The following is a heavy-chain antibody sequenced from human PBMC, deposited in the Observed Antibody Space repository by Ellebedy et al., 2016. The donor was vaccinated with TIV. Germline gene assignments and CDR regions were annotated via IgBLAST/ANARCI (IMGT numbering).Heavy chain of an antibody. CDR2: INHSGST. J-gene: IGHJ4*02. V-gene: IGHV4-34*01. Sequence: SETLSLTCAVYGGSFSGYYWSWIRQPPGKGLEWIGEINHSGSTNYNPSLKSRVTISVDTSKNQFSLNLSSVTAADTAVYYCARGLARDYWGQGTLVTVSS. CDR1: GGSFSGYY. CDR3: ARGLARDY.